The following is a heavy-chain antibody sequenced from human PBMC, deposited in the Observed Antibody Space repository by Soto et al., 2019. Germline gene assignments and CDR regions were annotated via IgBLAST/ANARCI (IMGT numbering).Heavy chain of an antibody. CDR3: ARENSRSLRPQTPEYYYYYGMDV. Sequence: PSETLSLTCTVSGGSISSYYWSWIRQPPGKGLEWIGYIYYSGSTNYNPSLKSRVTISVDTSKNQFSLKLSSVTAADTAVYYCARENSRSLRPQTPEYYYYYGMDVWGQGTTVTVSS. V-gene: IGHV4-59*01. CDR1: GGSISSYY. J-gene: IGHJ6*02. CDR2: IYYSGST. D-gene: IGHD3-16*01.